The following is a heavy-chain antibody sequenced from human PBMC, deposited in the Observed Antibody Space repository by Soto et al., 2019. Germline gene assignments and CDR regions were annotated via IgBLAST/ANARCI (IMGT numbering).Heavy chain of an antibody. V-gene: IGHV1-69*12. CDR3: ARQGDPGGYYYYGMDV. CDR1: GGTFSSYA. Sequence: QVQLVQSGAEVKKPGSSVKVSCKASGGTFSSYAISWVRQAPGQGLEWMGGIIPIFGTADYAQKFQGRVTITADESSSTAYMELSSLRSEDTTVYYCARQGDPGGYYYYGMDVWGQGTTVTVSS. D-gene: IGHD2-21*02. J-gene: IGHJ6*02. CDR2: IIPIFGTA.